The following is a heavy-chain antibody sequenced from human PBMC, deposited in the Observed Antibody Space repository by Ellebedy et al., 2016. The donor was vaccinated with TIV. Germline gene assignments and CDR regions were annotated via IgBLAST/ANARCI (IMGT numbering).Heavy chain of an antibody. D-gene: IGHD4-17*01. CDR3: ARDGAYGDYSPGDYAMDV. CDR1: RFTFSAYW. V-gene: IGHV3-7*03. CDR2: INGDGSKK. J-gene: IGHJ6*02. Sequence: GESLKIPCAASRFTFSAYWMSWVRQAPGKALEWVANINGDGSKKYYVDSVKGRFTISRDNGKNSVYLQMNSLRTEDTALYYCARDGAYGDYSPGDYAMDVWGQGTTVTVSS.